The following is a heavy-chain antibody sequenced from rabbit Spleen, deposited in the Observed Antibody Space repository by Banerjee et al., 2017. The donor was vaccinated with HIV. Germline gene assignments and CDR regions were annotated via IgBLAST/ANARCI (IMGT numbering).Heavy chain of an antibody. CDR2: IYAANSGDT. CDR3: ARDLVAVIGWNFNL. Sequence: EESGGGLVKPEGSLTLTCTASGFSFSSYWICWARQAPGKGLEWIACIYAANSGDTYYASWAKGRFTISKTSSTTVTLQLTSLTAADTATYFCARDLVAVIGWNFNLWGQGTLVTVS. V-gene: IGHV1S45*01. J-gene: IGHJ4*01. CDR1: GFSFSSYW. D-gene: IGHD1-1*01.